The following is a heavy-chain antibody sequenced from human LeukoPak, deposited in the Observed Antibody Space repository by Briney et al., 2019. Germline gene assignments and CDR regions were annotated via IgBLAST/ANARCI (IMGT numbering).Heavy chain of an antibody. CDR2: VSSSGST. J-gene: IGHJ6*03. D-gene: IGHD3-22*01. V-gene: IGHV4-4*07. CDR3: ARCLNTYYYDSSGYSPEHYYMDV. Sequence: SETLSLTCTVSGGSIDDYFWSWIRQPAGKGLESIGRVSSSGSTNSNPSLNRRITMSVDTSKTQLSLKLSYLTAADTAVYYCARCLNTYYYDSSGYSPEHYYMDVWGTGTTVTVSS. CDR1: GGSIDDYF.